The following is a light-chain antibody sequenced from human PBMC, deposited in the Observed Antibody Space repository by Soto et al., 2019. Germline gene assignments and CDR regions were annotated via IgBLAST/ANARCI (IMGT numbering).Light chain of an antibody. CDR3: QQYGSLSLT. CDR1: QSLNTW. Sequence: IQMTQSPSTLSASVGDRVTFTCRASQSLNTWLAWYQQKPGKAPKLLIYKASTLEVGVPSRFSGSGSGTDFTLTISRLEPEDFAVYHCQQYGSLSLTFGQGTKVEIK. J-gene: IGKJ1*01. CDR2: KAS. V-gene: IGKV1-5*03.